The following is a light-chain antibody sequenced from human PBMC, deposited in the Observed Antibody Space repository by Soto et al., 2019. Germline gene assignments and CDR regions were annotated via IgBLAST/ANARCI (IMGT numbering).Light chain of an antibody. CDR3: CSYAGRFSRV. CDR1: SSDVGGYNY. V-gene: IGLV2-11*01. J-gene: IGLJ1*01. Sequence: QSALTQPRSVSGSPGQSVTISCTGTSSDVGGYNYVSWYQQYTGKAPKLMIYDVIKRPSGVPDRFSGSKSGNTASLTISGLQAEDEADYYCCSYAGRFSRVFGGGTKVTVL. CDR2: DVI.